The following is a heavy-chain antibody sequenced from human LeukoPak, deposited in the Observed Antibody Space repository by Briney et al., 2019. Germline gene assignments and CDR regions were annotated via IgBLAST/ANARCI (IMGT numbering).Heavy chain of an antibody. J-gene: IGHJ6*02. D-gene: IGHD2-8*01. CDR2: IWYDGSNK. V-gene: IGHV3-33*08. CDR1: GFTFRTYS. Sequence: PGGSLRLSCAASGFTFRTYSMNWVRQAPGKGLEWVAVIWYDGSNKYYADSVKGRFTISRDNSKNTLYLQMNSLRAEDTAVYYCARDSGKLYLDVWGQGTTVTVSS. CDR3: ARDSGKLYLDV.